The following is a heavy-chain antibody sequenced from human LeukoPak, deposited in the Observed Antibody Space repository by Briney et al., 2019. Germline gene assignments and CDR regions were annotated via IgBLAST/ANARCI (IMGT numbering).Heavy chain of an antibody. D-gene: IGHD3-3*01. V-gene: IGHV1-24*01. Sequence: GASVKVSCKXSGYTLTELPMHWVRQAPGKGLEWMGGFDPEDGETIYAQKFQGRVTMTEDTSTDTAYMELSSLRSEDTAVYYCATAIPDYDFWSGCVWGQGTLVTVSS. CDR1: GYTLTELP. CDR3: ATAIPDYDFWSGCV. J-gene: IGHJ4*02. CDR2: FDPEDGET.